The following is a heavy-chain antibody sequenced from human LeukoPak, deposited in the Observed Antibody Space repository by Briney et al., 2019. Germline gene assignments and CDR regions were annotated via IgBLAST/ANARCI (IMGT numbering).Heavy chain of an antibody. J-gene: IGHJ2*01. D-gene: IGHD3-3*01. V-gene: IGHV4-59*01. CDR2: IYYSGST. CDR1: GGSISSYY. CDR3: AGRNNDFWSGYYTIPNWYFDL. Sequence: SETLSLTCTVSGGSISSYYWSWIRQPPGKGLEWIGYIYYSGSTNYNPSLKSRVTISVDTSKNQFSLKLSSVTAADTAVYYCAGRNNDFWSGYYTIPNWYFDLWGRGTLVTVSS.